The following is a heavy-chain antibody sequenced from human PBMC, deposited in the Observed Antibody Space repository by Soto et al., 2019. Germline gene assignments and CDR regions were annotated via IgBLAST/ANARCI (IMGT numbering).Heavy chain of an antibody. CDR3: ARGPGRRVRGVIGVGPYYYGMDV. D-gene: IGHD3-10*01. J-gene: IGHJ6*02. CDR1: GGSISSGGYS. Sequence: SETLSLTCAVSGGSISSGGYSWSWIRQPPGKGLEWIGYMYHSGSTYYNPSLKSRVTISIDRSKNQFSLKLSSVTAADTAVYYCARGPGRRVRGVIGVGPYYYGMDVWGQGTTVTVSS. CDR2: MYHSGST. V-gene: IGHV4-30-2*01.